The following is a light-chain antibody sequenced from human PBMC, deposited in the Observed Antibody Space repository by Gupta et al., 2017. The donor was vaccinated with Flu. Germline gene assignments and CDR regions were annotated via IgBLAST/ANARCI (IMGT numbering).Light chain of an antibody. J-gene: IGKJ5*01. Sequence: TCRASQGVSSYLAWYQQKPGEAPNLLIYTTSTLQTGVPSRFSGSGSGTYFTLTISSLQPEDSAIYYCQQANSFPITFGQGTRLEIK. CDR1: QGVSSY. CDR2: TTS. V-gene: IGKV1-12*01. CDR3: QQANSFPIT.